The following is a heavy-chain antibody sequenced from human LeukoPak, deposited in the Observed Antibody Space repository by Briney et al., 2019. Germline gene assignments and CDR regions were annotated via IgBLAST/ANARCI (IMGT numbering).Heavy chain of an antibody. V-gene: IGHV3-30*02. CDR2: IRYDGSNK. CDR3: AKLGPGDIAAAGTRIDY. CDR1: GFTFSSYG. J-gene: IGHJ4*02. D-gene: IGHD6-13*01. Sequence: GGSLRLSCAASGFTFSSYGMHWVRQAPGKGLEWVAFIRYDGSNKYYADSVKGRFTISRDNSKNTLYLQMNSLRAEDTAVYYCAKLGPGDIAAAGTRIDYWGQGTLVTVSS.